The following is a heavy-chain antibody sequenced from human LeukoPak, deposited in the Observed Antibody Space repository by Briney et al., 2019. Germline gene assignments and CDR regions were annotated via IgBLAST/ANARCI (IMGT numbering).Heavy chain of an antibody. CDR1: GGSISSYY. J-gene: IGHJ4*02. V-gene: IGHV4-59*01. CDR3: ARERYSSSWEPDYFDY. CDR2: IYYSGST. D-gene: IGHD6-13*01. Sequence: SETLSLTCTVSGGSISSYYWSWIRQPPGKGLEWIGYIYYSGSTNYNPSLKSRVTISVDTSKNQFSQKLSSVTAADTAVYYCARERYSSSWEPDYFDYWGQGTLVTVSS.